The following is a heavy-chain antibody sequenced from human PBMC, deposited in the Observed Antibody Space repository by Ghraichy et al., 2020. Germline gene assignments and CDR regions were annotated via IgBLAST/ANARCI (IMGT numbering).Heavy chain of an antibody. Sequence: GYLRLSCAASGFLFSTYSMHWVRQAPGKGLEWVTFIRYDGITKYYADSVKGRFTISRDNSKNTLYLQMNSLRAEDAAVYYCARDSYGSDHWGQGTVVTVSS. CDR3: ARDSYGSDH. J-gene: IGHJ4*02. CDR1: GFLFSTYS. CDR2: IRYDGITK. D-gene: IGHD4-17*01. V-gene: IGHV3-30*02.